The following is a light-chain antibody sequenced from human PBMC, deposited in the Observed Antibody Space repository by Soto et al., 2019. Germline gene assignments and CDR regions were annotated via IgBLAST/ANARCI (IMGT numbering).Light chain of an antibody. CDR1: RSNIGSNA. CDR3: ASWDDSLSVV. V-gene: IGLV1-44*01. Sequence: HSVLTQPPSASGTPGQRVTISCSGSRSNIGSNAVNWYQQIPGTAPKLLIYANNERPSGVPDRFSGSKSGTSASLAISGLQSEDEAHYYCASWDDSLSVVFGGGTKLTVL. J-gene: IGLJ3*02. CDR2: ANN.